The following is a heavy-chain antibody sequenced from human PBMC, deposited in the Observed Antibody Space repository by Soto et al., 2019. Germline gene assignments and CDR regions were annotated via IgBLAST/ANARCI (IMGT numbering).Heavy chain of an antibody. CDR2: IYYSGST. CDR1: GGSVSSGSYY. V-gene: IGHV4-61*01. Sequence: SETLSLTCTVSGGSVSSGSYYWSWIRQPPGKGLEWIGYIYYSGSTNYNPSLKSRVTISVDTSKNQFSLKLSSVTAADTAVYYCAREMGDYVWGSYRYTPYNRFDPWGQRTLVTVS. CDR3: AREMGDYVWGSYRYTPYNRFDP. J-gene: IGHJ5*02. D-gene: IGHD3-16*02.